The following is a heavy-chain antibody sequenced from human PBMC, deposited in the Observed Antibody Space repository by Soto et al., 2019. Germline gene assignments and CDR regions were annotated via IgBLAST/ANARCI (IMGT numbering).Heavy chain of an antibody. D-gene: IGHD3-9*01. V-gene: IGHV4-34*01. CDR2: INDRGSI. CDR1: GGSFSGYY. J-gene: IGHJ2*01. Sequence: QVQLQQWGAGPLRPLETLSLTCGVSGGSFSGYYWAWIRQSPGKGLEWIGEINDRGSINYNPSLKSRVSISVDTSKNHYSLNLRSVTAAATAVYYCARESHDILTGPHWVWYVDLWGRGTLVTVSS. CDR3: ARESHDILTGPHWVWYVDL.